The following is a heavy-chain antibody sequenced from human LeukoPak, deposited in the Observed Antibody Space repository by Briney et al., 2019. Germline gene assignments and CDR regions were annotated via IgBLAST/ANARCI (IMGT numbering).Heavy chain of an antibody. CDR2: FDPEDGET. Sequence: ASVKVSCKVSGYTLTELSMHWVRQAPGKGLEWMGGFDPEDGETIYAQKFQGRVTMTEDTSTDTAYMELSSLRSEDTAVYYCARSTRYDYYDSSGPWFDYWGQGTLVTVSS. J-gene: IGHJ4*02. CDR3: ARSTRYDYYDSSGPWFDY. V-gene: IGHV1-24*01. CDR1: GYTLTELS. D-gene: IGHD3-22*01.